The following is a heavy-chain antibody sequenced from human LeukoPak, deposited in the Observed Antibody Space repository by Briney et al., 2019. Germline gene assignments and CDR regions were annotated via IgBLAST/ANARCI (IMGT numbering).Heavy chain of an antibody. J-gene: IGHJ4*02. CDR2: FDPENAEI. CDR1: GNTLRELP. CDR3: ATRGSDFWSGFDY. V-gene: IGHV1-24*01. D-gene: IGHD3-3*01. Sequence: ASVKVSCKLSGNTLRELPIQWVRQAGGKGLEWMAGFDPENAEIIYAQKFQGRVTMTEDTSTNTAYMELTSLTSDDTALYYCATRGSDFWSGFDYWGQGTQVTVSS.